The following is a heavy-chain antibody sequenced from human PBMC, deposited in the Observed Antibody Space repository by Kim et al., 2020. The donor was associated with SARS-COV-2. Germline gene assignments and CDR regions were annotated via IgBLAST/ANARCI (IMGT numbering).Heavy chain of an antibody. V-gene: IGHV3-23*01. J-gene: IGHJ4*02. CDR3: ARDVGSNSLDYFDY. Sequence: GGSVKGRFTISRENSKNSLYRQLDSLRGGDTAIYYCARDVGSNSLDYFDYWGLGTLVTVSS. D-gene: IGHD1-1*01.